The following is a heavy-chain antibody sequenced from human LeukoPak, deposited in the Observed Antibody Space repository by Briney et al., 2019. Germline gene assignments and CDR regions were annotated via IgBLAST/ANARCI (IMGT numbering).Heavy chain of an antibody. J-gene: IGHJ6*04. Sequence: GGSLRLSCAASGFTFSSYELNWVRQAPGKGLEWVSYISSSGSTIYYADSVKGRFTISRDNAKNSLYLQMNTLRAEDTAVYYCAELGITMIGGVWGKGTTVTISS. D-gene: IGHD3-10*02. CDR3: AELGITMIGGV. V-gene: IGHV3-48*03. CDR1: GFTFSSYE. CDR2: ISSSGSTI.